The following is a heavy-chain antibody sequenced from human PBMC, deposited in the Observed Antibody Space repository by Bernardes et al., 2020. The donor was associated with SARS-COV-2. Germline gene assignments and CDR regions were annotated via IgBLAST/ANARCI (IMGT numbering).Heavy chain of an antibody. CDR1: GFTFKNFA. J-gene: IGHJ5*02. V-gene: IGHV3-30*03. D-gene: IGHD2-21*01. CDR2: ISCDGIND. CDR3: SRGYSGGDP. Sequence: GGSLRLSCAASGFTFKNFAIHWVRQAPGKGLEWVARISCDGINDFSADSVKVLCTIARDNSKSTLFLKMSSLRAEDTAVYYCSRGYSGGDPGGQGTLVTVSS.